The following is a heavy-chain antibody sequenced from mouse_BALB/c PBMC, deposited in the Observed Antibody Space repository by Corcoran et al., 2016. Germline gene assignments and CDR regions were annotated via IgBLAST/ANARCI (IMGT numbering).Heavy chain of an antibody. CDR2: VDPASGNT. D-gene: IGHD2-1*01. J-gene: IGHJ2*01. V-gene: IGHV14-3*02. Sequence: EVQLQQSGAELVKPGASVKLSWTASGFNIKDTYMHGVKQRPEQGLEWIGRVDPASGNTKYDPNFQGKATMTADTSSNTVYLQLSSLTSEATAVYYCGRSREGNYVVYWGQGTTLTVSS. CDR3: GRSREGNYVVY. CDR1: GFNIKDTY.